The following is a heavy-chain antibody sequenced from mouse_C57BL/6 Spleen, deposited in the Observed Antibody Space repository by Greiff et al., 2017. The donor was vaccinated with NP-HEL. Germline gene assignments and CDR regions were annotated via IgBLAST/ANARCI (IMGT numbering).Heavy chain of an antibody. CDR3: ASQGNGNSPFDY. V-gene: IGHV1-20*01. J-gene: IGHJ2*01. D-gene: IGHD2-1*01. CDR1: GYSFTGYF. CDR2: INPYNGDT. Sequence: VQLQQPGAELVKPGASVKLSCKASGYSFTGYFMNWVMQSHGKSLEWIGRINPYNGDTFYNQKFKGKATLTVDKSSSTAHMELRSLTSEDAAVYYCASQGNGNSPFDYWGQGTTLTVSS.